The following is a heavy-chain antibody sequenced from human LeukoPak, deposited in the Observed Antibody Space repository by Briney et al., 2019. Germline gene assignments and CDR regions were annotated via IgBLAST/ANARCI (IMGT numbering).Heavy chain of an antibody. V-gene: IGHV1-69*01. Sequence: SVKVSCKASGGTFSSYAISWVRQAPGQGLEWMGGIIPIFGTANYAQKFQGRVTITADESTSTAYMELSSLRSEDTAVYYCARHHCSGGSCSFDYWGQGTLVTVSS. D-gene: IGHD2-15*01. CDR1: GGTFSSYA. CDR3: ARHHCSGGSCSFDY. J-gene: IGHJ4*02. CDR2: IIPIFGTA.